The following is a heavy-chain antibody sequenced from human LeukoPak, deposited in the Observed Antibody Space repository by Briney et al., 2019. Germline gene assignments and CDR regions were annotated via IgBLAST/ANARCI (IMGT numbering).Heavy chain of an antibody. CDR2: IYSGGST. J-gene: IGHJ6*02. Sequence: GGSLRLYCAASGFTVSSNYMSWVRQAPGKGLEWVSVIYSGGSTYYADSVKGRFTISRDNSKNTLYLQMNSLRAEDTAVYYCARLRSGCYRYYGMDVWGQGTTVTVSS. CDR3: ARLRSGCYRYYGMDV. V-gene: IGHV3-53*01. D-gene: IGHD1-26*01. CDR1: GFTVSSNY.